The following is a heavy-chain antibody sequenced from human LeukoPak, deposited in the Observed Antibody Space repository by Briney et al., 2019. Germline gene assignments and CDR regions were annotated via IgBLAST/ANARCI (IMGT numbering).Heavy chain of an antibody. J-gene: IGHJ4*02. Sequence: SETLSLTCAVSGGSLSGYYWNWIRQPPGKGLEWIGYVNAVGSTKYNPSLGSRLTISVDKSKNQFSLKLNSVTAADSAVYFCARRVPAASGGGFDYWGQGTLVAVSS. CDR1: GGSLSGYY. D-gene: IGHD2-2*01. V-gene: IGHV4-4*08. CDR2: VNAVGST. CDR3: ARRVPAASGGGFDY.